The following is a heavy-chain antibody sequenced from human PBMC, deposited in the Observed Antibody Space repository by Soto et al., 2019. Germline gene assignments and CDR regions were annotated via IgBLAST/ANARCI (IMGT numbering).Heavy chain of an antibody. CDR3: ARAKAVVIAALDI. Sequence: GGSLRLSCKASGFMFNNSAMTWVRQAPGQGLQWVASVSDNGGSRGGTYYADSVKGRFTISRDNSKNTHYLQLDSLTGADTAVYYCARAKAVVIAALDIWGQGTMVTVSS. V-gene: IGHV3-23*01. D-gene: IGHD2-21*01. J-gene: IGHJ3*02. CDR2: VSDNGGSRGGT. CDR1: GFMFNNSA.